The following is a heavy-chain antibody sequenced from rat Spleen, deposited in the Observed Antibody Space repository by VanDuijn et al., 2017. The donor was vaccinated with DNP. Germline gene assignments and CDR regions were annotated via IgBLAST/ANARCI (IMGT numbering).Heavy chain of an antibody. Sequence: EVQLQESGPGLVKPSQSLSLTCSVTGYSITSNYWGWIRKFPGNKMEWIGHISYSGSASFNPSLKSRISITRDTSKNQFFLQFNSETTEDTATYFCARGSSYFHAMDAWGQGTSVTVSS. CDR2: ISYSGSA. CDR3: ARGSSYFHAMDA. CDR1: GYSITSNY. D-gene: IGHD1-2*01. V-gene: IGHV3-1*01. J-gene: IGHJ4*01.